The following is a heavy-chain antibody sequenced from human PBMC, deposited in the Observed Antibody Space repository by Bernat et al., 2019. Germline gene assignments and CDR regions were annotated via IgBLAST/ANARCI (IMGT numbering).Heavy chain of an antibody. CDR1: GFTFSSNA. V-gene: IGHV3-23*04. Sequence: EVQLVESGEGLVQPGGSLRLSCVASGFTFSSNAMAWVRQAPGKGLEWLSAISGSGGSTYYADSVKGRFTISRDNSKNTLYLQMNSLRAEDTAVYFCAKEYVSRSSLSFDYWGQATLVTVSS. D-gene: IGHD3-16*01. CDR3: AKEYVSRSSLSFDY. CDR2: ISGSGGST. J-gene: IGHJ4*02.